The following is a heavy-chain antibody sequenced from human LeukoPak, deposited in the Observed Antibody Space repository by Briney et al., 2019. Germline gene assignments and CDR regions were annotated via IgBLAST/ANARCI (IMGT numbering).Heavy chain of an antibody. CDR2: INPNSGGT. V-gene: IGHV1-2*02. J-gene: IGHJ4*02. CDR3: ARNVYYGSGSYYVLFDY. D-gene: IGHD3-10*01. CDR1: GYTFTGYY. Sequence: GASVKVSCKASGYTFTGYYMHWVRQAPGQGLEWMGWINPNSGGTNYAQKFQGRVTMTRDTSISTAYMELSRLRSDDTAVYYCARNVYYGSGSYYVLFDYWGQGTLVTVSS.